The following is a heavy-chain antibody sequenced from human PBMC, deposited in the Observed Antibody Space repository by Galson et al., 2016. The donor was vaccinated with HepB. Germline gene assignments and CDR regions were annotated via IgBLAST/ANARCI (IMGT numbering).Heavy chain of an antibody. CDR1: GFTLSSHS. CDR2: ISYDGNNK. Sequence: SLRLSCAASGFTLSSHSMHWVRQAPGKGLEWVAVISYDGNNKYYADSVKGRFTISRDNSKNTLYLQMNSLRAEDTAVFYCARDPVTTVTKWYVDLWGRGTLVTVSS. D-gene: IGHD4-17*01. J-gene: IGHJ2*01. CDR3: ARDPVTTVTKWYVDL. V-gene: IGHV3-30*03.